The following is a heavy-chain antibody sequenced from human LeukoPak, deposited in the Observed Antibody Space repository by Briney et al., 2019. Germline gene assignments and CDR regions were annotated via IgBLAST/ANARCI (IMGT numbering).Heavy chain of an antibody. CDR3: ARGEGYSSGSESGYFDY. CDR1: GGSISSSNW. J-gene: IGHJ4*02. D-gene: IGHD6-19*01. V-gene: IGHV4-4*02. Sequence: PSGTLSLTCAVSGGSISSSNWWSWVRQPPGKGLEWIGEIYHSGSTNYNPSLKSRVTISVDKSKNQFSLKLTSVTAADTAVYYCARGEGYSSGSESGYFDYWGREPWSPSPQ. CDR2: IYHSGST.